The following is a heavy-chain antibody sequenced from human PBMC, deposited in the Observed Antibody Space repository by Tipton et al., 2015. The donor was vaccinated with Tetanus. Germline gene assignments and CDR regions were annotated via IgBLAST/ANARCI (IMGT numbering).Heavy chain of an antibody. J-gene: IGHJ4*02. D-gene: IGHD2/OR15-2a*01. CDR3: ARAAGFLGLTHDF. CDR2: IYYSGST. CDR1: GGSISSYY. V-gene: IGHV4-59*08. Sequence: TLSLTCTVSGGSISSYYWSWIRQPPGKGLEWIGYIYYSGSTYYNPSLKGRVTISMDRSNTQFSLRLDSLTAADTAVYYCARAAGFLGLTHDFWGRGTLVSVSS.